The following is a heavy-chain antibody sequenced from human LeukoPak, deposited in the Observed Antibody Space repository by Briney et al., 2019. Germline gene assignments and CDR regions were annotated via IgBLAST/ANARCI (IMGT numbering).Heavy chain of an antibody. CDR2: ISAYNGNT. Sequence: ASVKVSCKASGYTFTSYGISWVRQAPGQGLEWMGWISAYNGNTNYAQKLQGRVTMTTDTSTSTAYMELRSLRSDDTAVYYCARSLDKIMVRGVIIIEPYYYGMDVWGKGTTVTVSS. V-gene: IGHV1-18*04. CDR1: GYTFTSYG. J-gene: IGHJ6*04. CDR3: ARSLDKIMVRGVIIIEPYYYGMDV. D-gene: IGHD3-10*01.